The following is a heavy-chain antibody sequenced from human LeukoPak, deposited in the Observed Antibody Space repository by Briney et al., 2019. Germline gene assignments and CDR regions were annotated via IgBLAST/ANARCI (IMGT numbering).Heavy chain of an antibody. J-gene: IGHJ4*02. Sequence: GGSLRLSCATSGFTFTTFWMHWVRQAPGKGLQWLGFISYDGNIKYEDSVKGRFTISRDNSKNTLYLQMNSLRAEDTAMYYCGRDFVNDAKARFDGWGQGTLVIVSS. CDR3: GRDFVNDAKARFDG. D-gene: IGHD4/OR15-4a*01. CDR1: GFTFTTFW. CDR2: ISYDGNIK. V-gene: IGHV3-30*03.